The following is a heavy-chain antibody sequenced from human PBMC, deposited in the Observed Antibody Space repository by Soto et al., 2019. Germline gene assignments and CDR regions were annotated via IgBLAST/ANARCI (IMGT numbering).Heavy chain of an antibody. Sequence: SVKVSCKASGDTLSSYAISGVRQAPGQGLEWMGGISPIFGTANYAQKFQGRVTITADAPTSTAYMELSSLRSEDTAVYYCARGAHYYDRSLHYFSYFDYWGQGILVTVSS. CDR2: ISPIFGTA. D-gene: IGHD3-22*01. CDR1: GDTLSSYA. CDR3: ARGAHYYDRSLHYFSYFDY. V-gene: IGHV1-69*13. J-gene: IGHJ4*02.